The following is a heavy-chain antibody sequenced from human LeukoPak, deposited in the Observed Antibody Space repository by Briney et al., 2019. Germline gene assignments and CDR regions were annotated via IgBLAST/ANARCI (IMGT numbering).Heavy chain of an antibody. D-gene: IGHD3-10*01. CDR1: GFTFSNAS. CDR2: IRYDGSNK. J-gene: IGHJ3*02. Sequence: GGSLRLSCAASGFTFSNASMHWVRQAPGKGLEWVAFIRYDGSNKYYADSVKGRFTISRDNSKNTLYLQMNSLRAEDTAVYYCATNRWFGELEAFDIWGQGTMVTVSS. V-gene: IGHV3-30*02. CDR3: ATNRWFGELEAFDI.